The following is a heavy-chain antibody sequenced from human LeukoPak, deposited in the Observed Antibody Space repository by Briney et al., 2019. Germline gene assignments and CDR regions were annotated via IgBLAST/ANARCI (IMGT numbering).Heavy chain of an antibody. CDR3: ARSPGVWFEGY. V-gene: IGHV3-53*01. Sequence: GRALRLSCAASGFSVSTNYMTWVRQAPGKGLQWVSVIYSDDSTYYADSVKGRFTISRDNSKNTLYLQMNSLRAEDTAVYYCARSPGVWFEGYWGQGTLVTVSS. CDR2: IYSDDST. J-gene: IGHJ4*02. CDR1: GFSVSTNY. D-gene: IGHD3-10*01.